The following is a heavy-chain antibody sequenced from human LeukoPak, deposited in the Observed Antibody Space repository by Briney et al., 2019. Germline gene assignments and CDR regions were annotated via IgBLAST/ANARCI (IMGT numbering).Heavy chain of an antibody. Sequence: GGSLRLSCAASGFTFSLYWMAWVRQAPGKGLEWVANIRENESEKYYVDSVKGRFTISRDNAKNSMYLGMNSLRAEDTAVYYCARGHNSTLPDWGQGSLVTVSS. D-gene: IGHD1-20*01. CDR1: GFTFSLYW. CDR2: IRENESEK. V-gene: IGHV3-7*04. J-gene: IGHJ4*02. CDR3: ARGHNSTLPD.